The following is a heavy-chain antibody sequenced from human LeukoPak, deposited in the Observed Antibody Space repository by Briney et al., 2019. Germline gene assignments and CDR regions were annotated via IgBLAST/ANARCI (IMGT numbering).Heavy chain of an antibody. J-gene: IGHJ4*02. CDR1: GFTFSSYA. Sequence: GGSLRLSCAASGFTFSSYAMSWVRQAPGKGLEWVSGISGSGGSTYYADSVKGRFTISRDNSKNTLYLQMNSLRAEDTAIYYCAKGRASIVGPTTLNYWGQGALVTISS. CDR3: AKGRASIVGPTTLNY. D-gene: IGHD1-26*01. V-gene: IGHV3-23*01. CDR2: ISGSGGST.